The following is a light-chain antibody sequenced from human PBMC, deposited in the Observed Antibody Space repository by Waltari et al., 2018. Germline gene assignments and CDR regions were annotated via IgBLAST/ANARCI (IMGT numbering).Light chain of an antibody. CDR3: RQCGPSSWT. CDR1: QSISSY. Sequence: DIQMTQSPSSLSASVGDRVTITCRASQSISSYLNWYQQKPGKAPKLLIYAASSLQSGVPSRFSGSGSGTDFTLTISSLQPEDFAVYYCRQCGPSSWTFGQGTKVEVK. CDR2: AAS. J-gene: IGKJ1*01. V-gene: IGKV1-39*01.